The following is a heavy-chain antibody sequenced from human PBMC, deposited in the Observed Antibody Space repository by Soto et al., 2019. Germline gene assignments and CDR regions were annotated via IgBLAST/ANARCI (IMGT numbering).Heavy chain of an antibody. J-gene: IGHJ6*03. Sequence: QVQLVESGGGVVQPGRSLRLSCAASGFTFSSYDMHWVRQAPGKGLEWVAVIWYDGSNKYYADSVKGRFTISRDNSKNTLYLQMNSLRAEDTTVYYCARDAGFGYGRHMDVWGKGTTVTVSS. CDR3: ARDAGFGYGRHMDV. V-gene: IGHV3-33*01. CDR1: GFTFSSYD. CDR2: IWYDGSNK. D-gene: IGHD5-12*01.